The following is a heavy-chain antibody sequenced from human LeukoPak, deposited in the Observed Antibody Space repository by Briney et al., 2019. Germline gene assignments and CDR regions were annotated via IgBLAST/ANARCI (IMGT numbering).Heavy chain of an antibody. Sequence: PSDTLSLTCSVSGDSISSHYWGWIRQTSGKGLEWIGYVYYSGTTVYNPSLRSRVTVSVDTSKNEFSLKLSSMTTADTAVYYCARVVETIQWATWSDPWGQGTLVTVSS. V-gene: IGHV4-59*11. CDR2: VYYSGTT. J-gene: IGHJ5*02. CDR1: GDSISSHY. CDR3: ARVVETIQWATWSDP. D-gene: IGHD5-24*01.